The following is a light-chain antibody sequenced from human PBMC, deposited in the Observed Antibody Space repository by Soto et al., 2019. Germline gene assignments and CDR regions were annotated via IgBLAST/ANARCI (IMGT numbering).Light chain of an antibody. V-gene: IGKV3-20*01. CDR2: GAS. J-gene: IGKJ4*01. Sequence: EIVLTQSPGTLSLSPGERATLSCRASQSVSGIYLAWYQQKPGQAPRLLIYGASSRPTGIPDRFSGSGSGTDFTLTISRLEPEDFAVYYCQQYGSSALTFGGLTKVDIK. CDR1: QSVSGIY. CDR3: QQYGSSALT.